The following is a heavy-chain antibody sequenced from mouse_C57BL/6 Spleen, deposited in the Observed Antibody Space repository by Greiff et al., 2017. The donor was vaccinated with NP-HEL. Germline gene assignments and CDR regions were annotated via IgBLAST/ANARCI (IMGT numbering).Heavy chain of an antibody. V-gene: IGHV1-69*01. J-gene: IGHJ3*01. CDR3: ARSTGAWFAY. CDR1: GYTFTSYW. CDR2: IDPSDSYT. D-gene: IGHD4-1*02. Sequence: QVQLQQPGAELVMPGASVKLSSKASGYTFTSYWMHWVKQRPGQGLEWIGEIDPSDSYTNYNQKFKGKSTLTVDKSSSTAYMQLSSLTSEDSAVYYCARSTGAWFAYWGQGTLVTVSA.